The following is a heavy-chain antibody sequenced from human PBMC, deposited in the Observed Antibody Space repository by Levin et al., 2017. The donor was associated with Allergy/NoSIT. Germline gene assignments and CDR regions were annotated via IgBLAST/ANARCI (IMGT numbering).Heavy chain of an antibody. CDR3: ARDYFGSRKSWVAFDI. D-gene: IGHD3-10*01. J-gene: IGHJ3*02. CDR1: GFTVSSDY. Sequence: AASVKVSCAASGFTVSSDYMNWVRQAPGKGLEWVSLIKSGDNTYYADSVKGRFTISRDNSKNTLYLQMNSLRAEDTAIYYCARDYFGSRKSWVAFDIWGQGTMVTVSS. V-gene: IGHV3-53*01. CDR2: IKSGDNT.